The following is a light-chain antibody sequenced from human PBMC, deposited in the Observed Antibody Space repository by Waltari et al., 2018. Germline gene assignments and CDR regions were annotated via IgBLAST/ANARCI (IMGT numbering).Light chain of an antibody. Sequence: EIVLTQSPGTLSLSPGERATLSCRASQSVSSNYLAWYQQKPGQPPRLLIYGASSRATGIPDRFSGSGSGTDFTLTISRLEPEDFAVYYCQQYGSSPFAFGTGTKVDIK. J-gene: IGKJ3*01. CDR3: QQYGSSPFA. CDR2: GAS. V-gene: IGKV3-20*01. CDR1: QSVSSNY.